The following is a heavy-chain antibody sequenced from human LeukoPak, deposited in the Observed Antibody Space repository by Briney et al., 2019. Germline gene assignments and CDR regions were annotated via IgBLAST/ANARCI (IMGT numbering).Heavy chain of an antibody. J-gene: IGHJ5*02. CDR2: IWYDGSNK. CDR1: GFTFSSYG. CDR3: ARGSGDIVVVPAAMQLDP. D-gene: IGHD2-2*01. V-gene: IGHV3-33*01. Sequence: GRSLRLSCAASGFTFSSYGMYWVRQAPGKGLEWVAVIWYDGSNKYYADSVKGRFTISRDNSKNTLYLQMNSLRAEDTAVYYCARGSGDIVVVPAAMQLDPWGQGTLVTVSS.